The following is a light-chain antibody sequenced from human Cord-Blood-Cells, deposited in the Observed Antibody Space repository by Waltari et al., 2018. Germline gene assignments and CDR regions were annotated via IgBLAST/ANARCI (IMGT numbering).Light chain of an antibody. CDR2: GAS. Sequence: EIVLTQSPGTLSLSPGERATLPCRARQSVSGSHLAWYQQTPGPAPRLLIYGASSRAAGIAERFSGSGSGTDFTLTISRLEPEDFAVYYCQQYGSSTWTFGQGTKVEIK. J-gene: IGKJ1*01. V-gene: IGKV3-20*01. CDR3: QQYGSSTWT. CDR1: QSVSGSH.